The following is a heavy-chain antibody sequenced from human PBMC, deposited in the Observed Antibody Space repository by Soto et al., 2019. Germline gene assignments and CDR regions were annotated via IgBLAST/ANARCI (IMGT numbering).Heavy chain of an antibody. J-gene: IGHJ5*02. CDR2: IYYSGST. V-gene: IGHV4-39*01. CDR3: ARHDFWSGPHWFDP. CDR1: GGSISSSSYY. Sequence: QLQLQESGPGLVKPSETLSLTCTVSGGSISSSSYYWGWIRQSPGKGLEWIGSIYYSGSTYYNPSLKSRVTISVDTSKNQFSLKLSSVTAADTAVYYCARHDFWSGPHWFDPWGQGTLVTVSS. D-gene: IGHD3-3*01.